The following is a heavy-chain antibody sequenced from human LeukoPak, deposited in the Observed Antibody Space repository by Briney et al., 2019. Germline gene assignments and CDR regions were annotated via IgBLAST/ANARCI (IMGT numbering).Heavy chain of an antibody. Sequence: GGSLRLSCAASGFTFSSYGMNWVRQAPGKRLEWVSYISSSSSTIDYADSVKGRFTISRDNAKNSLYLQMNSLRAEDTAVYYCARVGDYYMDVWAKGTTVTVSS. V-gene: IGHV3-48*01. CDR2: ISSSSSTI. CDR1: GFTFSSYG. CDR3: ARVGDYYMDV. J-gene: IGHJ6*03.